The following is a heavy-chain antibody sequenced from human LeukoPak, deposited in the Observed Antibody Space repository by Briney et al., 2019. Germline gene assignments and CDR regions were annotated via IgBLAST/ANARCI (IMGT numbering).Heavy chain of an antibody. CDR1: GGSISSGGYS. J-gene: IGHJ3*02. Sequence: SETLSLTCAVSGGSISSGGYSWSWIRQPPGKGLEWIGYIYHSGSTYYNPSLKSRVTISVDRSKNQFSLKLSSVTAADTAVYYCARGHTTTNDAFDIWGQGTMVTVPS. V-gene: IGHV4-30-2*01. CDR2: IYHSGST. D-gene: IGHD1-1*01. CDR3: ARGHTTTNDAFDI.